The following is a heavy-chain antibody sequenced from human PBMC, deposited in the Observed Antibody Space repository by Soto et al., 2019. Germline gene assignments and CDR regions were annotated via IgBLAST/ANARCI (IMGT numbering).Heavy chain of an antibody. V-gene: IGHV3-23*01. Sequence: GGSLGLSCAASGFTFSGYAMSWVRPAPGKGLEWVSAISGSGGSTYYADSVKGRFTISRDNSKNTLYLQMNSLRAEDTAVYYCAKATGINYDFWSGYLNVWGQGTTVTVSS. J-gene: IGHJ6*02. CDR2: ISGSGGST. CDR3: AKATGINYDFWSGYLNV. D-gene: IGHD3-3*01. CDR1: GFTFSGYA.